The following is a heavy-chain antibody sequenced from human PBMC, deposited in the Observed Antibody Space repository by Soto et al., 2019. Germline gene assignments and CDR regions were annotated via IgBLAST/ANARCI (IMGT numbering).Heavy chain of an antibody. D-gene: IGHD2-15*01. CDR1: GFTFSSYA. Sequence: PGGSLRLSCAASGFTFSSYAMSWVRQAPGKGLEWVSAISGSGGSTYYADSVKGRFTISRDNSKNTLYLQMNNLRDEDTAVYYCARDPDRADIVVVVAAEDDAFDIWGQGTMVTVSS. J-gene: IGHJ3*02. V-gene: IGHV3-23*01. CDR2: ISGSGGST. CDR3: ARDPDRADIVVVVAAEDDAFDI.